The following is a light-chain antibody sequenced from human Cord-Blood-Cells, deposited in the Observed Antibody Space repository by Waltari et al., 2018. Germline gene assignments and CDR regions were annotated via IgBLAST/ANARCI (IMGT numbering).Light chain of an antibody. CDR3: QQYGSSPPLT. J-gene: IGKJ4*01. CDR2: GAS. Sequence: ELVLTQSPGTLSLSPGERATLSCRASQSVSSSYLAWYQQKPGQAPRLRIYGASSRATGIPDRFRGSGSGTDFTLTISRLEPEDFAVYYCQQYGSSPPLTFGGGTKVEIK. CDR1: QSVSSSY. V-gene: IGKV3-20*01.